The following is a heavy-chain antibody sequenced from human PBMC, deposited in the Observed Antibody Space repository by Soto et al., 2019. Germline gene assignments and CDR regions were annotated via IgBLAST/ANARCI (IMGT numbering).Heavy chain of an antibody. D-gene: IGHD5-18*01. CDR1: GFTFSSYA. Sequence: QVQLVESGGGVVQSGRSLRLSCAASGFTFSSYAMHWVRQAPGKGLEWVAVISYDGSNKYYADSVKGRFTISRDNSKNTLYLQMNSLRAEDTAVYYCARAPWADGYVFLGYWGQGTLVTVSS. J-gene: IGHJ4*02. CDR2: ISYDGSNK. CDR3: ARAPWADGYVFLGY. V-gene: IGHV3-30-3*01.